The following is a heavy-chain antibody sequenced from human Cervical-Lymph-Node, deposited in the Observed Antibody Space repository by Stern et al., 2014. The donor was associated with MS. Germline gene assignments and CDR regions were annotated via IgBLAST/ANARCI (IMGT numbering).Heavy chain of an antibody. CDR2: INEDGSTT. CDR3: ARDLSGRDDS. J-gene: IGHJ4*02. Sequence: EVQLVESGGGLVQPGGSLRLSCADSEFTFRTYWMHWVRKVPGKELRWVSRINEDGSTTNYADSGKGRFTISRDNGRNTLYLQMNSLRAEDTAVYYCARDLSGRDDSWGQGTLVTVSS. D-gene: IGHD1-26*01. V-gene: IGHV3-74*01. CDR1: EFTFRTYW.